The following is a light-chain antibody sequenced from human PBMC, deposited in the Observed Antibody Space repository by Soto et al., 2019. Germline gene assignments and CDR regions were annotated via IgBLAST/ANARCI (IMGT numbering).Light chain of an antibody. CDR3: QSYNSVPFT. CDR2: AAS. J-gene: IGKJ3*01. V-gene: IGKV1-27*01. Sequence: DIQMTQSPSSLSASVGDRVTITCRASQGISYFLAWYQQKPGKVPKLLINAASSLQSGVPSRFRGSGSGTEFTLTISSLQPEDVATYHCQSYNSVPFTFGPGTKVDFK. CDR1: QGISYF.